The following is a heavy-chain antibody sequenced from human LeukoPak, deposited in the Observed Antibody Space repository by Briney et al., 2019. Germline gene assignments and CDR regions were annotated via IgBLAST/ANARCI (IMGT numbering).Heavy chain of an antibody. CDR1: GLTFSSYG. CDR2: IRYDGSKK. J-gene: IGHJ3*02. CDR3: ERPYYDSSGYYCWGNAFDI. V-gene: IGHV3-33*01. D-gene: IGHD3-22*01. Sequence: PGPSLRLSYAASGLTFSSYGTHWVSQEPGNGLELVAVIRYDGSKKYYADSVKGRFTISRDNFKNTLYLQMNSLRAEDTAVYYCERPYYDSSGYYCWGNAFDIWGQGTMVTVSS.